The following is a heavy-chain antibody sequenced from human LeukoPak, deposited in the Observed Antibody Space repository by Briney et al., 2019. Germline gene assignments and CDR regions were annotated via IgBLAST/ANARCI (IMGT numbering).Heavy chain of an antibody. D-gene: IGHD6-13*01. CDR2: INHSGST. CDR3: AGEAAAKGRFDP. V-gene: IGHV4-34*01. CDR1: GGSFSGYY. J-gene: IGHJ5*02. Sequence: PSETLSLTCAVYGGSFSGYYWSWIRQPPGKGLEWIGEINHSGSTNYNPSLKGRVTISVDTSKNQFSLKLSSVTAADTAVYYCAGEAAAKGRFDPWGQGTLVTVSS.